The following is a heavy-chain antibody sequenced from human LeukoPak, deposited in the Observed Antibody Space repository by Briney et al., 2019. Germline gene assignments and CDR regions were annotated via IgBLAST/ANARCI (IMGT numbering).Heavy chain of an antibody. CDR2: IYYSGST. V-gene: IGHV4-59*01. D-gene: IGHD1-7*01. CDR1: GGSISSYY. CDR3: AREHNWNYVAYFQH. Sequence: PSETLSLTCTVSGGSISSYYWSWIRQPPGKGLEWIGYIYYSGSTNYNPSLKSRVTISVDTSKNQFSLKLSSVTAADTAVYYCAREHNWNYVAYFQHWGQGTLVTVSS. J-gene: IGHJ1*01.